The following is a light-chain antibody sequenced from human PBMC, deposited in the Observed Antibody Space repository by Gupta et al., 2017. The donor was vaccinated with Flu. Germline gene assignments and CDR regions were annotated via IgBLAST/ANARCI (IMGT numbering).Light chain of an antibody. Sequence: IQMTQSPSTLSASVGDRVTITCRASQSISTWLAWCQQKPGKAPKLVIYRASSLESGVPLRFSGSGSGTEFTLTISSLQPDDFATYYCQQYNSYPYTFGQGTTVEIK. V-gene: IGKV1-5*03. CDR2: RAS. CDR1: QSISTW. CDR3: QQYNSYPYT. J-gene: IGKJ2*01.